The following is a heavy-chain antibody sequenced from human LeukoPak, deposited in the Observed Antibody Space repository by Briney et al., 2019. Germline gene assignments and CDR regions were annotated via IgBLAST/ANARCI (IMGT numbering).Heavy chain of an antibody. CDR2: IRYDGNNK. J-gene: IGHJ4*02. CDR1: GFTFSNYG. D-gene: IGHD2-2*02. V-gene: IGHV3-30*02. CDR3: AKEPAAIRVFDY. Sequence: GGSLRLSCAASGFTFSNYGMDWVRQAPGKGLEWVAYIRYDGNNKYYADPVKGRFTISRDNSKNTLYLQMNSLRAEDTAVYYCAKEPAAIRVFDYWGQGTLVTVSS.